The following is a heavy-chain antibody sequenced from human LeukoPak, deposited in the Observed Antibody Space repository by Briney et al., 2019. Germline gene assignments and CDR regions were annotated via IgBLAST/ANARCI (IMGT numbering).Heavy chain of an antibody. D-gene: IGHD3-22*01. CDR2: FDPEDGET. CDR3: ATDRGNDSSGYSYSEVAY. Sequence: ASVKVSCKVSGYTLTELSMYWVRQAPGKGLEWKGGFDPEDGETIYAQKFQGRVTMTEDTSTDTAYMELSSLRSEDTAVYYCATDRGNDSSGYSYSEVAYWGQGTLVTVSS. V-gene: IGHV1-24*01. J-gene: IGHJ4*02. CDR1: GYTLTELS.